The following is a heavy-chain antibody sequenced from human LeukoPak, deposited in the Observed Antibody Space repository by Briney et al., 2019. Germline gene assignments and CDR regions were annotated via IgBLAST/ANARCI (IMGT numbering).Heavy chain of an antibody. Sequence: GGSLRLPCAASGFTFSSYAMHWVRQAPGKGLEWVAVISYDGSNKYYADSVKGRFTISRDNSKNTLYLQMNSLRAEDTAVYYCARVPTGSSSWYQEYAFDIWGQGTMVTVSS. D-gene: IGHD6-13*01. J-gene: IGHJ3*02. CDR2: ISYDGSNK. CDR3: ARVPTGSSSWYQEYAFDI. V-gene: IGHV3-30-3*01. CDR1: GFTFSSYA.